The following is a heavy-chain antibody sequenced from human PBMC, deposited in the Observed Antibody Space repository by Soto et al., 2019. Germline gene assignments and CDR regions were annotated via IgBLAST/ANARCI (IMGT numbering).Heavy chain of an antibody. D-gene: IGHD6-6*01. J-gene: IGHJ6*02. CDR1: GFTFSSYG. V-gene: IGHV3-30*18. CDR3: AKDSVAARFHYYYGMDV. CDR2: ISYDGSNK. Sequence: QVQLVESGGGVVQPGRSLRLSCAASGFTFSSYGMHWVRQAPGKGLEWVAVISYDGSNKYYADSVKGRFTISRDNSKNXXYLQMNSLRAEDTAVYYCAKDSVAARFHYYYGMDVWGQGTTVTVSS.